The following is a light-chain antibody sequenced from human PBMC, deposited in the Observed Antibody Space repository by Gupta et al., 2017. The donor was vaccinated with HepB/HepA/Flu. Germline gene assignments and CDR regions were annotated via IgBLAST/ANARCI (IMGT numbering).Light chain of an antibody. CDR1: QGVSSY. CDR3: QQFYDYPLT. J-gene: IGKJ4*01. V-gene: IGKV1-9*01. CDR2: AAS. Sequence: DIQLTQSPSFLSASIGDRVTITCRASQGVSSYLAWYQQKPGKAPKLLIYAASTLQSGVPSRFSGSGSGTEFTLTISILQPEDFATYFCQQFYDYPLTLGGGTKVEI.